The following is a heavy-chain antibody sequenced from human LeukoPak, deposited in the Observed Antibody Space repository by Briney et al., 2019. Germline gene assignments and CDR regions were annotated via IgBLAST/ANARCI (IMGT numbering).Heavy chain of an antibody. J-gene: IGHJ5*02. CDR3: ARGEVAGPYNWFDP. Sequence: SGGSLRLSCAASGFTFSSYWMSWVRQAPGKGLEWVANIKQDGSEKYYVDSVKGRFTIFRDNAKNSLYLQMNSLRAEDTAVYYCARGEVAGPYNWFDPWGQGTLVTVSS. D-gene: IGHD2-15*01. CDR2: IKQDGSEK. CDR1: GFTFSSYW. V-gene: IGHV3-7*01.